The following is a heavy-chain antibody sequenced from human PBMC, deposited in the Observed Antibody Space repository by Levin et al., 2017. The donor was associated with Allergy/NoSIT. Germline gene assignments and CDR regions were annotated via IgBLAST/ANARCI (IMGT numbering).Heavy chain of an antibody. Sequence: GGSLRLSCAASGFTFSSYSMNWVRQAPGKGLEWVSSISSSSSYIYYADSVKGRFTISRDNAKNSLYLQMNSLRAEDTAVYYCASEIRVVAAKHMDDIWGQGTMVTVSS. V-gene: IGHV3-21*01. CDR1: GFTFSSYS. CDR2: ISSSSSYI. CDR3: ASEIRVVAAKHMDDI. J-gene: IGHJ3*02. D-gene: IGHD2-15*01.